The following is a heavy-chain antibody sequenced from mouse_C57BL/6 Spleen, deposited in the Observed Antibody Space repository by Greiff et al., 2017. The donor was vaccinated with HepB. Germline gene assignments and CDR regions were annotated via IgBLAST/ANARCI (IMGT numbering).Heavy chain of an antibody. CDR1: GYSFTDYN. D-gene: IGHD1-1*01. CDR2: INPNNGTT. CDR3: ARADLLASLYFDY. J-gene: IGHJ2*01. V-gene: IGHV1-39*01. Sequence: EVKLMESGPELVKPGASVKISCKASGYSFTDYNMNWVKQSNGKSLEWIGVINPNNGTTSYNQKFKGKATLTVDQSSSTAYMQLNSLTSEDSAVYYCARADLLASLYFDYWGQGTTLTVSS.